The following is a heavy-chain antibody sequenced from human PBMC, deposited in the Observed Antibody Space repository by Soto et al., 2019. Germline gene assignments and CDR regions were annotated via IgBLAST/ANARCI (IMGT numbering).Heavy chain of an antibody. CDR3: ASGVFRLVSPVIGGY. V-gene: IGHV3-21*01. CDR1: GFTFSSYS. Sequence: EVQVVESGGGLVKPGGSLTLSCAASGFTFSSYSMNWVRQAPGKGLEWVSSISRTSNYIYYTDSVKGRFTISRDNAKNSIYLQMNSLRAEDTATYYCASGVFRLVSPVIGGYWGQGTLVTVSS. J-gene: IGHJ4*02. CDR2: ISRTSNYI. D-gene: IGHD3-9*01.